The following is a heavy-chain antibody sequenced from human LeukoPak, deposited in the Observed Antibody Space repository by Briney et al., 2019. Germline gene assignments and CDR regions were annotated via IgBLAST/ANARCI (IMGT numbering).Heavy chain of an antibody. CDR1: GFTFSSYA. CDR3: ANWQSGSRVFFDY. CDR2: ISADGGDT. V-gene: IGHV3-23*01. Sequence: GGSLRLSCAASGFTFSSYALSWVRQAPGKGLEWVSAISADGGDTYYADSVKGRFTISRDNSKNTLDLHMSSLRAEDAAIYYCANWQSGSRVFFDYWGQGTLVTVSS. D-gene: IGHD1-26*01. J-gene: IGHJ4*02.